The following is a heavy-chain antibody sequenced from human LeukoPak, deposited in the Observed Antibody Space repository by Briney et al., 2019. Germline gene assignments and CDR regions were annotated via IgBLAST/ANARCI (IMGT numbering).Heavy chain of an antibody. CDR1: GFTFSSYA. CDR2: ISGSGGST. Sequence: PGGSLRLSCAASGFTFSSYAMSWVRQAPGKGLEWVSAISGSGGSTYYADSVKGRFTISRDNSKNTLYLQMNSLRAEDTAVYYCAKDSFSGSSSWYLGHWGQGTLVTVSS. D-gene: IGHD6-13*01. V-gene: IGHV3-23*01. CDR3: AKDSFSGSSSWYLGH. J-gene: IGHJ4*02.